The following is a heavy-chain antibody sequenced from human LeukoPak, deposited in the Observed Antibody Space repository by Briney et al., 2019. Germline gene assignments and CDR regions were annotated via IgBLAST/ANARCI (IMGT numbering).Heavy chain of an antibody. J-gene: IGHJ4*02. CDR1: GFTFSSYW. Sequence: GGSLRLSCAASGFTFSSYWMSWVRQAPGKGLEWVANIKQDGSEKYYVDSVKGRFTIPRDNAKNSLYPQMNSLRAEDTAVYYCARGYTGWDYVWGSYRQYYFDYWGQGTLVTVSS. V-gene: IGHV3-7*01. CDR3: ARGYTGWDYVWGSYRQYYFDY. CDR2: IKQDGSEK. D-gene: IGHD3-16*02.